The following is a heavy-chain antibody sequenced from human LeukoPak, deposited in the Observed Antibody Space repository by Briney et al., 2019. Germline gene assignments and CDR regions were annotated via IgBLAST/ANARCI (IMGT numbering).Heavy chain of an antibody. CDR3: ARDKGGMYGLDI. D-gene: IGHD2-8*01. CDR1: GFTVSSNH. V-gene: IGHV3-66*02. CDR2: IYDAGNT. J-gene: IGHJ3*02. Sequence: GGSLRLSCAASGFTVSSNHMHWVRQASEKGLEWVSIIYDAGNTHFADSVKGRFTVSRDNSNNTVYLQMNSLRPEDTALYYCARDKGGMYGLDIWGQGTMVTVSS.